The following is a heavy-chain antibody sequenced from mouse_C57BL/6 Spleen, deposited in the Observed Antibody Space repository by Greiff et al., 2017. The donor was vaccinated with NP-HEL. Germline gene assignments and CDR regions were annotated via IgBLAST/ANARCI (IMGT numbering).Heavy chain of an antibody. CDR3: ARSEYYGSRYFDV. J-gene: IGHJ1*03. CDR2: IYPGDGDT. CDR1: GYAFSSYW. Sequence: VQLQQSGAELVKPGASVKISCKASGYAFSSYWMNWVKQRPGKGLEWIGQIYPGDGDTNYNGKFKGKATLTADKSSSTAYMQLSSLTSEDSAVYFGARSEYYGSRYFDVWGTGTTVTVSS. V-gene: IGHV1-80*01. D-gene: IGHD1-1*01.